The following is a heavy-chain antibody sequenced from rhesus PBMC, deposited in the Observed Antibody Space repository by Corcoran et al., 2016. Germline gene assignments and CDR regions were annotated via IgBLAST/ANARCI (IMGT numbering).Heavy chain of an antibody. CDR3: AGDRYCTGSCCYALDY. J-gene: IGHJ4*01. Sequence: QLQLQESGPGLVKPSETLSVTCAVSGGSISSSYWSWIRQAPGKGLEWIGYIFGSGISPTYNPSLKSRVTLSGGPSKNQLSLKLSSVTAADTAVYYCAGDRYCTGSCCYALDYWGQGVLVTVSS. V-gene: IGHV4-169*02. D-gene: IGHD2-21*01. CDR1: GGSISSSY. CDR2: IFGSGISP.